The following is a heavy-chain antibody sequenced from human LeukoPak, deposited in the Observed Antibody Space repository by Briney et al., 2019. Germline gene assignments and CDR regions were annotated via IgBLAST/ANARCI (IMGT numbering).Heavy chain of an antibody. V-gene: IGHV1-2*02. CDR3: ARDLGYCSSTSCYALYYFDY. Sequence: ASVKVSCKASGYTFTGYYMHWVRQAPGQGLEWMGWINPNSGGTNYAQKFQGRVTMTRDTSISTAYTELSRLRSDDTAVYYCARDLGYCSSTSCYALYYFDYWGQGTLVTVSS. D-gene: IGHD2-2*01. J-gene: IGHJ4*02. CDR1: GYTFTGYY. CDR2: INPNSGGT.